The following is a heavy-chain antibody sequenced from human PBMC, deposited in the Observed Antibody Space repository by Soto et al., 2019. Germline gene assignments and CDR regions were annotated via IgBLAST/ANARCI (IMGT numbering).Heavy chain of an antibody. CDR3: ARFGHSGGYFPSYFDS. CDR2: IYHSGNT. CDR1: GASISSGDYS. V-gene: IGHV4-30-2*01. D-gene: IGHD3-22*01. J-gene: IGHJ4*02. Sequence: QLHLQESGSGLVRPSQTLTLTCAVSGASISSGDYSWTWIRQPPGRGLEWIGYIYHSGNTYYNPSLXRXVXIXXVRSKNQFFIDLNYVTAADTAVYYCARFGHSGGYFPSYFDSWGQGTLVTVSS.